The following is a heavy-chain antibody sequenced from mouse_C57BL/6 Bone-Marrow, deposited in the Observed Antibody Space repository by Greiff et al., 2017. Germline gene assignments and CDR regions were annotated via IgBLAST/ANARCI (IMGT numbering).Heavy chain of an antibody. CDR1: GYTFTSYW. CDR2: IHPNSGST. J-gene: IGHJ4*01. D-gene: IGHD2-3*01. CDR3: ASGGLAYDGYCLDY. Sequence: QVQLQQPGAELVKPGASVKLSCKASGYTFTSYWMHWVKQRPGQGLEWIGMIHPNSGSTNYNEKFKSKATLTVDKSSSTAYLQRSSLTSDDSAVYYCASGGLAYDGYCLDYGGQGTSVTVSS. V-gene: IGHV1-64*01.